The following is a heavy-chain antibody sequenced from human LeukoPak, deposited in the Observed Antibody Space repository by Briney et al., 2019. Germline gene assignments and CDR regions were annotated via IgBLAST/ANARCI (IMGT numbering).Heavy chain of an antibody. Sequence: GGSLRLSCAASGFTFSSYSMNWVRQAPGKGLEWVSSISSSYLYYADSVKGRFTISRDNAKNSLYLQMNSLRAEDTAVYYCARGDTAMGYGGYYFDYWGQGTLVTVSS. CDR2: ISSSYL. D-gene: IGHD5-18*01. J-gene: IGHJ4*02. CDR3: ARGDTAMGYGGYYFDY. CDR1: GFTFSSYS. V-gene: IGHV3-21*01.